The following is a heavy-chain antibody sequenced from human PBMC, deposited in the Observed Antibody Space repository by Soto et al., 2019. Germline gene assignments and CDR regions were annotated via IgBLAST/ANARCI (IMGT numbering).Heavy chain of an antibody. CDR1: GFTFSDYS. CDR3: ASDYVAGATYVESFDI. D-gene: IGHD1-26*01. V-gene: IGHV3-21*01. J-gene: IGHJ3*02. Sequence: PGGSLRLSCSASGFTFSDYSINWVRQAPGKGLEWVSSISSRGSYIYYADSVKGRFTISRDNAKNSLYLQMNSLRAEDTAVYYCASDYVAGATYVESFDIWGQGTMVTV. CDR2: ISSRGSYI.